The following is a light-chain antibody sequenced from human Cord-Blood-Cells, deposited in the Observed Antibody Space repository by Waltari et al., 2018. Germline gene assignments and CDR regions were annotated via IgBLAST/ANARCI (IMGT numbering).Light chain of an antibody. CDR2: EGS. CDR1: SSVVGSYNL. Sequence: SALTQPASVSGSPGQSTTISCTGTSSVVGSYNLVSWSQQHPGKAPKLMIYEGSKRPSGVSNRFSGSKSGNTASLTISGLQAEDEADYYCCSYAGSSTYVFGTGTKVTVL. J-gene: IGLJ1*01. V-gene: IGLV2-23*01. CDR3: CSYAGSSTYV.